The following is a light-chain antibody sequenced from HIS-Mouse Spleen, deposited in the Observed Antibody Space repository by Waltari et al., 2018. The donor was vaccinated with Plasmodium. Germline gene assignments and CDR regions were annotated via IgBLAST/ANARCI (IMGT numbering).Light chain of an antibody. V-gene: IGLV2-14*02. Sequence: QSALTQPASVSGSPGQSITISCTGTSSDVGSYNLGSWYQQHPGKAPKPMIYDVSNRHSGVSNRFSGSKSGNTASLTITEIQAEDEADYYCSSYTSSSTAFGTGTKVTVL. CDR2: DVS. CDR3: SSYTSSSTA. CDR1: SSDVGSYNL. J-gene: IGLJ1*01.